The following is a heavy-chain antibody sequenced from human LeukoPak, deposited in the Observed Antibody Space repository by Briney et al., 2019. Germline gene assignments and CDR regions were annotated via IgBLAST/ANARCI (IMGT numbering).Heavy chain of an antibody. V-gene: IGHV3-53*01. CDR3: AGEGYYYYYGMDV. CDR2: IYSGGST. CDR1: GFTVSSNY. Sequence: GGSLRLSCAASGFTVSSNYMSWVRQAPGKGLEWVSVIYSGGSTYYADSVKGRFTISRDNSKNTLYLQMNSLRAEDTAVYYCAGEGYYYYYGMDVWGQGTTVTVSS. J-gene: IGHJ6*02.